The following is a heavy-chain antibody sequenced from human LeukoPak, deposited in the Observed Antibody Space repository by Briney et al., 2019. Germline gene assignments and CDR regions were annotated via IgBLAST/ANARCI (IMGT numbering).Heavy chain of an antibody. Sequence: ASVKVSCKASGYTFTGYYMHWVRQAPGQGLEWMGGINPNCGGTNYAQKFQGRVTMTRDTSISTAYMELSRLRSDDTAVYYCARQHDYGDYSFGYWGQGTLVTVSS. V-gene: IGHV1-2*02. CDR1: GYTFTGYY. D-gene: IGHD4-17*01. CDR2: INPNCGGT. J-gene: IGHJ4*02. CDR3: ARQHDYGDYSFGY.